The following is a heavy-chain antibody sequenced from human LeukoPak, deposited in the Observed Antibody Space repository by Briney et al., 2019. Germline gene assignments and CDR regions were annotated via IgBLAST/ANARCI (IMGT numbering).Heavy chain of an antibody. D-gene: IGHD3-22*01. CDR1: GGSFRGYY. J-gene: IGHJ4*02. Sequence: KPSETLSLTCTVYGGSFRGYYWTWIRQSPGKGLQWIGEVIHSGATNYNPSLTSRLIISVHTSRNQFSLKLSSVTAADTAVYYCARGYDSGGYYAYFDYWGQGALVTVSS. V-gene: IGHV4-34*12. CDR2: VIHSGAT. CDR3: ARGYDSGGYYAYFDY.